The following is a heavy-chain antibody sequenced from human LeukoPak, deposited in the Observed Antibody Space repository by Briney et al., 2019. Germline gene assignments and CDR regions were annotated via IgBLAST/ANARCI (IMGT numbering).Heavy chain of an antibody. CDR2: IGTAGGT. Sequence: GGSLRLSCAASGFTFSSYDMHWVRQATGYGLEWVSAIGTAGGTYYPGSVKGRFTISRENAKSSLYLQMNSLRAGDTAVYYCARGRCSGGSCYTFDYWGQGTLVTVSS. D-gene: IGHD2-15*01. V-gene: IGHV3-13*01. CDR3: ARGRCSGGSCYTFDY. CDR1: GFTFSSYD. J-gene: IGHJ4*02.